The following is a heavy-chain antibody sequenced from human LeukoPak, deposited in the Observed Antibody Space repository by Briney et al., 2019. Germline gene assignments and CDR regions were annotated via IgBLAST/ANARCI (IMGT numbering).Heavy chain of an antibody. D-gene: IGHD6-19*01. CDR1: GFTFSSYG. V-gene: IGHV3-30*18. CDR3: AKPSIAVAGTAYFDY. Sequence: GSLRLSCAASGFTFSSYGMHWVRQAPRKGLEWVAVISYDGSNKYYADSVKGRFTISRDNSKNTLYLQMNSLRAEDTAVYYCAKPSIAVAGTAYFDYWGQGTLVTVSS. CDR2: ISYDGSNK. J-gene: IGHJ4*02.